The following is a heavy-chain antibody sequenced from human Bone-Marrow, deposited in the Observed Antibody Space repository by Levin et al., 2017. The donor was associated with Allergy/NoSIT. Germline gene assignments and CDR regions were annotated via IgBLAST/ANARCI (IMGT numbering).Heavy chain of an antibody. D-gene: IGHD2-8*02. CDR3: VKESYWAGGL. V-gene: IGHV3-74*01. Sequence: AGGSLRLSCAASGFTFSNNWMHWVRQAPGKGLVWVSRINTNGGITDYADSVKGRFTISRDNAKNTQYLQMNSLRAEDTAVYYCVKESYWAGGLWGQGTTVTVSS. CDR1: GFTFSNNW. CDR2: INTNGGIT. J-gene: IGHJ6*02.